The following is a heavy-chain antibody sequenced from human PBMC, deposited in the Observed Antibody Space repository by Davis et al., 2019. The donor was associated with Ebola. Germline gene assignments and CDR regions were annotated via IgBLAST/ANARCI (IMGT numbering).Heavy chain of an antibody. CDR2: IYYSGST. CDR1: GDSISSYY. Sequence: SETLSLTCTVSGDSISSYYWSWIRQPPGKGLEWIGYIYYSGSTNYNPSLKSRVTISVDTSKNQFSLKLSSVTAADTAVYYCARSRGHMITFGGVIVKVGFDYWGQGTLVTVSS. V-gene: IGHV4-59*12. D-gene: IGHD3-16*02. CDR3: ARSRGHMITFGGVIVKVGFDY. J-gene: IGHJ4*02.